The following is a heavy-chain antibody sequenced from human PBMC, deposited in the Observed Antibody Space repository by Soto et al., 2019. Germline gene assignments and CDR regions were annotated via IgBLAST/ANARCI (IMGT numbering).Heavy chain of an antibody. Sequence: QGQLVESGGGLVQPGGSLRLSCAASGYIFSDYYMTWIRQAPGKGLEWVSYISTDGTTISYADSVKGRFTISRDDAKNSLYLQMNSLRPEDTAVYYRARAGGSGWSLDYWGQGTLDTVSS. CDR2: ISTDGTTI. CDR1: GYIFSDYY. V-gene: IGHV3-11*01. D-gene: IGHD6-19*01. J-gene: IGHJ4*02. CDR3: ARAGGSGWSLDY.